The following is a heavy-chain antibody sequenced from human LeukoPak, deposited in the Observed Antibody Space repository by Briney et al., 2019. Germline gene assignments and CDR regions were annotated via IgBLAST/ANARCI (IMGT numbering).Heavy chain of an antibody. J-gene: IGHJ4*02. V-gene: IGHV1-69*05. D-gene: IGHD1-7*01. CDR1: GGTFSSYA. CDR2: ITPIFGTA. Sequence: VASVKVSCKASGGTFSSYAISWVRQAPGQGLEWMGGITPIFGTANYAQKFQGRVTITTDESTSTAYMEPSSLRSEDTAVYYCARSSIAGTTLGDYWGQGTLVTVSS. CDR3: ARSSIAGTTLGDY.